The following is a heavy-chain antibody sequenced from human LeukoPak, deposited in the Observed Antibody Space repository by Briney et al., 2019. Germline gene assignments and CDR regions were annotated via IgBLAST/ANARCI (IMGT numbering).Heavy chain of an antibody. V-gene: IGHV3-48*01. Sequence: PSGGSLRLSCAASGFTFSSYAMSWVRQAPGKGLEWVSYISSSSSTIYYADSVKGRFTISRDNAKNSLYLRMTSLRAEDTAVYYCARDYSKLLGYMNVWGKGTTVTVSS. CDR2: ISSSSSTI. D-gene: IGHD2-15*01. CDR3: ARDYSKLLGYMNV. CDR1: GFTFSSYA. J-gene: IGHJ6*03.